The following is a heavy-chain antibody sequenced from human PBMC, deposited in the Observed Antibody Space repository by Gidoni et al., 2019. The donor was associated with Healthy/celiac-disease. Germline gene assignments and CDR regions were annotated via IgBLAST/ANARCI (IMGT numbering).Heavy chain of an antibody. CDR1: GGSISSSSYY. Sequence: LQLQESGPGLVKPSETLSLTCTVSGGSISSSSYYWGWIRQPPGKGLEWIGSIYYSGSTYYNPSLKSRVTISVDTSKNQFSLKLSSVTAADTAVYYCAADYDFWSGPPDAFDIWGQGTMVTVSS. D-gene: IGHD3-3*01. CDR2: IYYSGST. CDR3: AADYDFWSGPPDAFDI. V-gene: IGHV4-39*01. J-gene: IGHJ3*02.